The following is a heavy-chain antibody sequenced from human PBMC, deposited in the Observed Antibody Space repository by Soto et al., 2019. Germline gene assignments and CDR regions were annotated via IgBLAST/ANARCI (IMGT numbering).Heavy chain of an antibody. V-gene: IGHV4-31*03. CDR1: GGSISSGGYY. Sequence: QVQLQESGPGLVKPSQTLSLTCTVSGGSISSGGYYWSWIRQHPGKGLEWIGYIYYSGSTYYNPSLKSRVTISVDTSKNQFSLKLSSVTAADTAVYYCARDPRRYCSGGSCYSCYYYGMDVWGQGTTVTVSS. J-gene: IGHJ6*02. D-gene: IGHD2-15*01. CDR3: ARDPRRYCSGGSCYSCYYYGMDV. CDR2: IYYSGST.